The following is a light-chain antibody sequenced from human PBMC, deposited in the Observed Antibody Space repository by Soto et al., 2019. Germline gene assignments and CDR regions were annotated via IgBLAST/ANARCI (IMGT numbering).Light chain of an antibody. CDR1: DVGSYIL. CDR2: EGS. CDR3: CSYAGSGTFYV. V-gene: IGLV2-23*01. Sequence: QSVLTQPASVSGSPGRSITISCSDVGSYILVSWYQQYPGKGPELIIYEGSKRPSGVSNRFSGSRSGNTASLTISGLQAEDEADYDCCSYAGSGTFYVFGAGTKLTVL. J-gene: IGLJ1*01.